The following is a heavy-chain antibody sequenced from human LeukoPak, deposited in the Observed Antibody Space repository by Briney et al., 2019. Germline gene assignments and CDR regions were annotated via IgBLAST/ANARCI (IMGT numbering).Heavy chain of an antibody. CDR3: ARDLRYYDTSGLDC. D-gene: IGHD3-22*01. Sequence: SETLSLTCAVSGGSISSSNWWSWVRQPPGKGLEWIGEIYHSGSTNYNPSLKSRVTISVDKSKNQFSLKLSSVTAADTAVYYCARDLRYYDTSGLDCWGQGTLVTVSS. J-gene: IGHJ4*02. CDR1: GGSISSSNW. CDR2: IYHSGST. V-gene: IGHV4-4*02.